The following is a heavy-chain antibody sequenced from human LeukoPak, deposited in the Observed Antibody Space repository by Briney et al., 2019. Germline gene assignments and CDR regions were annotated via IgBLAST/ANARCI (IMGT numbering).Heavy chain of an antibody. Sequence: PSETLSLTCTVSGGSISTYYWRGIRQPPGKGLEWIGYIYYSGSTNYNPSLKSRVTISVDTSKNQFSLKLSSVTAADTAVYYCARAPRVAQADYWGQGTLVTVSS. CDR2: IYYSGST. CDR1: GGSISTYY. D-gene: IGHD3-3*01. CDR3: ARAPRVAQADY. V-gene: IGHV4-59*01. J-gene: IGHJ4*02.